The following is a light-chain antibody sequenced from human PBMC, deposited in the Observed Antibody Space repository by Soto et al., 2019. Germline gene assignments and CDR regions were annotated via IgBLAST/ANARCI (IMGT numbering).Light chain of an antibody. J-gene: IGLJ2*01. CDR1: SSDVGGYTF. Sequence: QSVLTQPPSASESPGQSVTISCTGSSSDVGGYTFVSWYQQHPGKAPKVMIFEVSKRPSGVPDRFSGSKSGNTASLTVSGLQAEDEADYYCSSYAGSNTVVFGGGTKLTVL. V-gene: IGLV2-8*01. CDR2: EVS. CDR3: SSYAGSNTVV.